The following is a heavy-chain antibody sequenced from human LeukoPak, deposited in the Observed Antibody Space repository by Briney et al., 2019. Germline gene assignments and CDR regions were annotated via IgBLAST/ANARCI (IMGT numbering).Heavy chain of an antibody. Sequence: ASVKVSCKASGYTFTSHDINWVRQATGQGLEWMGWMNPNSGNTGYAQKFQGRVTMTRNTSISTAYMELSSLRSEDTAVYYCGRGRMVRGAHWFDPWGQGTLVTVSS. D-gene: IGHD3-10*01. CDR3: GRGRMVRGAHWFDP. CDR2: MNPNSGNT. CDR1: GYTFTSHD. J-gene: IGHJ5*02. V-gene: IGHV1-8*01.